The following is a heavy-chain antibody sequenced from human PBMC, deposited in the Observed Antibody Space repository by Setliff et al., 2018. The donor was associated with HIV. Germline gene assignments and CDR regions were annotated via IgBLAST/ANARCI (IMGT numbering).Heavy chain of an antibody. J-gene: IGHJ6*03. Sequence: VASVKVSCKASGYTFTNYYIHWVRQAPGQGLEWMGIINPSGGSTTYAQKFQGRVTMTRDTSTSTVYMELSSLRSEDTAVYYCARDAFDYTAYYYSYMDVWGKGTTVTV. V-gene: IGHV1-46*01. CDR1: GYTFTNYY. CDR3: ARDAFDYTAYYYSYMDV. CDR2: INPSGGST. D-gene: IGHD4-4*01.